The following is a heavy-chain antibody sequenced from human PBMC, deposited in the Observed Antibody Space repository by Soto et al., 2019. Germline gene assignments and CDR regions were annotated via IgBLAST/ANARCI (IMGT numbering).Heavy chain of an antibody. CDR3: ARVGLGAYDY. CDR1: GGIFSNFA. D-gene: IGHD6-19*01. J-gene: IGHJ4*02. Sequence: QVQLVQSRAEVKKSGSSVKVSCKASGGIFSNFAFNWMRQAPGQGLEWMGGIIPTLGTPHYAQKFLGRVTITADESTRTVYMEMSSLTVEDTAVYYCARVGLGAYDYWGQGTLVIVSS. CDR2: IIPTLGTP. V-gene: IGHV1-69*01.